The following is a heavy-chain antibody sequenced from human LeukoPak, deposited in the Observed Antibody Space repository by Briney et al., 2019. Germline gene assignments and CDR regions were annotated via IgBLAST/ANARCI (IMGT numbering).Heavy chain of an antibody. CDR2: IIPIFGTA. J-gene: IGHJ4*02. V-gene: IGHV1-69*13. D-gene: IGHD5-12*01. CDR1: GGTFSSYA. Sequence: SVNVSCKASGGTFSSYAISWVRQAPGQGLEWMGGIIPIFGTANYAQKFQGRVTITADESTSTAYMELSSLRSEDTAVYYCARGLNSGYDPTLQLWGQGTLVTVSS. CDR3: ARGLNSGYDPTLQL.